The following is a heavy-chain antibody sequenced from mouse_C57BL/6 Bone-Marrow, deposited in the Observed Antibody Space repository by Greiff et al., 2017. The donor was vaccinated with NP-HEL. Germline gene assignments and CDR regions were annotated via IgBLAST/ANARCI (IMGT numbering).Heavy chain of an antibody. CDR3: ASITTGSSGDY. J-gene: IGHJ2*01. D-gene: IGHD1-1*01. V-gene: IGHV1-61*01. Sequence: QVQLQQPGAELVRPGSSVKLSCKASGYTFTSYWMDWVKQRPGQGLEWIGNIYPSDSETHYNQKFKDKATLTVDKSSSTAYMQLSSLTSEDSAVYYCASITTGSSGDYWGQGTTLTVSS. CDR1: GYTFTSYW. CDR2: IYPSDSET.